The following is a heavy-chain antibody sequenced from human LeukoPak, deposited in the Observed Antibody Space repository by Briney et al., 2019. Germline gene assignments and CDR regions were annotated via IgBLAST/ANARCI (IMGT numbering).Heavy chain of an antibody. V-gene: IGHV3-33*01. Sequence: SGGSLRLSCGASGFTFSNSGMHWVRQAPGKGLEWVAVIWYDGSNEYYADAVKGRFIISRDNSKNTVHLQMNSLRVEDTSVYYCAREISMFVNAFDLWGQGTLVAVSS. J-gene: IGHJ3*01. D-gene: IGHD3-10*02. CDR3: AREISMFVNAFDL. CDR1: GFTFSNSG. CDR2: IWYDGSNE.